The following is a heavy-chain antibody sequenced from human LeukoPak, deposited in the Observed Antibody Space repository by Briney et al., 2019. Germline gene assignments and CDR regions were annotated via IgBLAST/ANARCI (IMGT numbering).Heavy chain of an antibody. D-gene: IGHD3-3*01. Sequence: GGSLRLSCAASGFTFSSYGMHWVRQVPGKGLEWVAVIWYDGSNEYYADSVKGRFTISRDNAKNSLYLQMNSLRAEDTAVYYCARSTGYDFWSGPPHAFDIWGQGTMVTVSS. J-gene: IGHJ3*02. CDR1: GFTFSSYG. CDR3: ARSTGYDFWSGPPHAFDI. V-gene: IGHV3-33*01. CDR2: IWYDGSNE.